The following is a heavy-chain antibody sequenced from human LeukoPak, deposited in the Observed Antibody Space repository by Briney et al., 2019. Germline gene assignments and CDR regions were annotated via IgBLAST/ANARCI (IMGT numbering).Heavy chain of an antibody. Sequence: GGSQRLSCAASGFTFSSSWMSWVRQAPGKGLEWVANIKQDESERHYVDSVKGRFTISRDNAKNSLYLQMNSLRPEDTAVYYCAKDTVGVLDYWGQGILVAVSS. V-gene: IGHV3-7*04. CDR1: GFTFSSSW. J-gene: IGHJ4*02. CDR3: AKDTVGVLDY. CDR2: IKQDESER. D-gene: IGHD1-26*01.